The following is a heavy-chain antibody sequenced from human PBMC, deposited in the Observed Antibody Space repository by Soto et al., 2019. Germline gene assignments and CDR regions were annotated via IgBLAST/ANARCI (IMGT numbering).Heavy chain of an antibody. J-gene: IGHJ4*02. Sequence: QVQLVQSGAEVKKTGASVEVSCKASGYTFISYGISWVRQAPGQGLEWMGWISPYNGKTNYAQTFQGSATMTTDRSTSTAYMELRSLRSDDTAVYYCARAGFPTSWLGLLGTGAHGVEIDFWGQETLVTVSS. D-gene: IGHD2-2*01. CDR2: ISPYNGKT. V-gene: IGHV1-18*01. CDR1: GYTFISYG. CDR3: ARAGFPTSWLGLLGTGAHGVEIDF.